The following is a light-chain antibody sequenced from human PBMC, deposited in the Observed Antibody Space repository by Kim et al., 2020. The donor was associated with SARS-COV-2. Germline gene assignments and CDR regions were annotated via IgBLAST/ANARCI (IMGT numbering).Light chain of an antibody. V-gene: IGKV3-20*01. CDR1: QSVSSSY. Sequence: EIVLTQSPGTLSLSPGERATLSCRASQSVSSSYLAWYQQKPGPAPRLLNYGASSRATGIPDRFSGSGSGTDFTLTISRLEPEDFAVYYCQQDGSSSWTFGQGTKVDIK. J-gene: IGKJ1*01. CDR3: QQDGSSSWT. CDR2: GAS.